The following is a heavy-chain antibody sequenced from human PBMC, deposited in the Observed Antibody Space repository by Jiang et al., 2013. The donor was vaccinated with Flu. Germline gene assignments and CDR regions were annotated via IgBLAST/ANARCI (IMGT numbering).Heavy chain of an antibody. CDR2: IKQDGSEK. D-gene: IGHD5-18*01. CDR1: GFTFSSYW. CDR3: ARDPLGYSYGNYYYYYGMDV. V-gene: IGHV3-7*03. Sequence: VQLVESGGGLVQPGGSLRLSCAASGFTFSSYWMSWVRQAPGKGLEWVANIKQDGSEKYYVDSVKGRFTISRDNAKNSLYLQMNSLRAEDTTVYYCARDPLGYSYGNYYYYYGMDVWGQGTTVTVSS. J-gene: IGHJ6*02.